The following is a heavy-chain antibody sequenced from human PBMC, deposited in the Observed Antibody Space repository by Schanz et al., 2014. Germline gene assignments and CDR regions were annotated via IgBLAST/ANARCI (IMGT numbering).Heavy chain of an antibody. CDR1: GYTFTSYG. CDR2: ISAYNGNT. CDR3: ARGGYSSGWYDRDIAHFDY. J-gene: IGHJ4*02. Sequence: QVLPVPSGSELKKPGTSVKVSCKASGYTFTSYGINWVRQAPGQGLEWMGWISAYNGNTNYAQKLQGRVTMTTDTSTSTAYMELRSLRSDDTAVYYCARGGYSSGWYDRDIAHFDYWGQGTLVTVSS. D-gene: IGHD6-19*01. V-gene: IGHV1-18*01.